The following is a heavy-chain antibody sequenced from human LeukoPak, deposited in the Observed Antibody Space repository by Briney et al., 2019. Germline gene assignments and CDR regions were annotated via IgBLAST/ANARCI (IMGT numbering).Heavy chain of an antibody. CDR2: IYYTGST. J-gene: IGHJ5*02. CDR3: ARGGDSSGYEGRFDP. Sequence: SETLSLTCTVSGYSISSGYYWGWIRQPPGKGLEWIGYIYYTGSTYYNPSLKSRLTISLDTSKNQFSLKLSSVTAADTAVYSCARGGDSSGYEGRFDPWGQGTLVTVSS. D-gene: IGHD3-22*01. CDR1: GYSISSGYY. V-gene: IGHV4-38-2*02.